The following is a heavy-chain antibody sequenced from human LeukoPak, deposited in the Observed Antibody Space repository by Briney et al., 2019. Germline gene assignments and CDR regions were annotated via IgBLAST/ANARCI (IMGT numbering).Heavy chain of an antibody. CDR3: AKDFSVYYHDSRVLDY. Sequence: GGSLRLSCAASGFNFSSYGMSWVRQAPGKGLEWVSAISGSGGSTYYADSVKGRFTISRDNSKNTLYLQMNNLRAEETAVYYCAKDFSVYYHDSRVLDYWGQGTLVTVSS. V-gene: IGHV3-23*01. D-gene: IGHD3-22*01. CDR1: GFNFSSYG. J-gene: IGHJ4*02. CDR2: ISGSGGST.